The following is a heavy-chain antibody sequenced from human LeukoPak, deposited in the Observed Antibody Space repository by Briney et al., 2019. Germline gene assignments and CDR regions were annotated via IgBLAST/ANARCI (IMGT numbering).Heavy chain of an antibody. CDR2: IIPIFGTA. D-gene: IGHD2-15*01. J-gene: IGHJ4*02. Sequence: ASVKVSCKASGGTFSSYAISWVRQAPGQGLEWMGRIIPIFGTANYAQKFQGRVTITTDESTSTAYMELSSLRSEDTAVYYCARDQGYCSGGSCYWDYWGQGTLVTVSS. V-gene: IGHV1-69*05. CDR1: GGTFSSYA. CDR3: ARDQGYCSGGSCYWDY.